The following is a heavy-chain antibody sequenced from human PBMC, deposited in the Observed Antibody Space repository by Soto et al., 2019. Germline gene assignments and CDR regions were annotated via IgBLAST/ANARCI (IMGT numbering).Heavy chain of an antibody. D-gene: IGHD1-26*01. V-gene: IGHV4-59*01. CDR1: GDSISTYF. Sequence: SETLSLTCTVSGDSISTYFCIFIRQPPGKGLEWIVYIYSSGSSKYNPSLKSRVTMSVDTSKNQFSLRLTSVTAADTAVYYCARAVPIGRNNWFDPWGQGSLVTVSS. CDR3: ARAVPIGRNNWFDP. J-gene: IGHJ5*02. CDR2: IYSSGSS.